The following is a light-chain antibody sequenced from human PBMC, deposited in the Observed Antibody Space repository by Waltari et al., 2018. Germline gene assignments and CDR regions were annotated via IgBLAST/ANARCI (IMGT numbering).Light chain of an antibody. V-gene: IGKV4-1*01. Sequence: DIVMTQSPDSLAVSLGERATINCKSSQSALYSSNNRYYLAWYQQKPGQPPKLLIYWASTRESGVPDRFSGSGSGTDFTLTISSLQAEDVAVYYCQQYYNTLPTFGQGTKVEIK. CDR2: WAS. CDR1: QSALYSSNNRYY. J-gene: IGKJ1*01. CDR3: QQYYNTLPT.